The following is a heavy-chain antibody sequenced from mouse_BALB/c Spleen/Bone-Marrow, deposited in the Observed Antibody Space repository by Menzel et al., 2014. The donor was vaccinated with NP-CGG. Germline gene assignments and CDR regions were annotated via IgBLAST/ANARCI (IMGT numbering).Heavy chain of an antibody. V-gene: IGHV14-3*02. Sequence: EVKLMESGAELVKPGASVKLSCTASGFNIKDTYMHWVKQRPEQGLEWIGRIDPANGNTKYDPKFQGKATITADTSSNTASLQLSSLTSEDTAVYYCARTDFWGQGTTLTVSS. CDR3: ARTDF. CDR1: GFNIKDTY. CDR2: IDPANGNT. J-gene: IGHJ2*01.